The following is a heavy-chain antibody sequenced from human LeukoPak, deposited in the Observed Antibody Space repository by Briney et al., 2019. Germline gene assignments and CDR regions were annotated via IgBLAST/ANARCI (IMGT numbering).Heavy chain of an antibody. J-gene: IGHJ4*02. CDR3: ARDPGYSYGLDY. CDR1: GFTVSDND. D-gene: IGHD5-18*01. V-gene: IGHV3-66*01. CDR2: IYSGGST. Sequence: PGGSLRLSCAASGFTVSDNDMSWVRQAPGKGLEWVSVIYSGGSTNYADSVKGRFTISRDNSKNTLYLQMNSLRADDTAVYYCARDPGYSYGLDYWGQGTLVTVSS.